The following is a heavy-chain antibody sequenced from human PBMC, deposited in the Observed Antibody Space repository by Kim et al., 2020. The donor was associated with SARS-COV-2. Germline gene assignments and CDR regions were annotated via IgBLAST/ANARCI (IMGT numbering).Heavy chain of an antibody. Sequence: SETLSLTCTVSGGSVSSGSYYWSWIRQPPGKGLEWIGYIYYSGSTNYNPSLKSRVTISVDTSKNQSSLKLSSVTAADTAVYYCARVPIAAAGTISYWGQGTLVTVSS. CDR1: GGSVSSGSYY. CDR3: ARVPIAAAGTISY. V-gene: IGHV4-61*01. CDR2: IYYSGST. D-gene: IGHD6-13*01. J-gene: IGHJ4*02.